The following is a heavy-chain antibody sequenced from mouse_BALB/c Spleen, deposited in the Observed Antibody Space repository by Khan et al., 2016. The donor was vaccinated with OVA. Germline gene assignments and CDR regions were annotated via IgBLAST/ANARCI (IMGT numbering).Heavy chain of an antibody. J-gene: IGHJ1*01. Sequence: QIQLVQSGPELKKPGETVKISCKASGYTFTNYGMNWVQQAPGKGLKWMGWINTYTGEPTYTGDFKGRFAFSLETSASTAYLQINNLKNEDMATYFCARGASYWYFDVWGAGTTVTVSS. V-gene: IGHV9-1*02. CDR1: GYTFTNYG. CDR3: ARGASYWYFDV. CDR2: INTYTGEP.